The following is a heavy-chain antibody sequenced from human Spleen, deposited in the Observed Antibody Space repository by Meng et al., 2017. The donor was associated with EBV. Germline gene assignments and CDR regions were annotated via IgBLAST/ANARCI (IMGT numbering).Heavy chain of an antibody. D-gene: IGHD3-22*01. CDR3: ARHHTSGRDPFKY. V-gene: IGHV4-39*01. Sequence: QLHLQESGPGLVRPSETLSLTCTVSGASVSSTIYYWTWIRQPPGKGLEWIGGIHSGGNTYYNSSLKSRVTISVDTSNNQLSLKLSSVIAADTAVYYCARHHTSGRDPFKYWGQGTLVTVSS. CDR1: GASVSSTIYY. CDR2: IHSGGNT. J-gene: IGHJ4*02.